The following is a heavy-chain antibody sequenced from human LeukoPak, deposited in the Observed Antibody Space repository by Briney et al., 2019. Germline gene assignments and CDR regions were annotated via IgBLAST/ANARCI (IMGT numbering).Heavy chain of an antibody. CDR2: IYYSGST. CDR1: GGSISGYY. Sequence: SETLSLTCTVSGGSISGYYWSWIRQPPGKGLEWIGFIYYSGSTKYNPSLKSRVTMSVDTSRNQFSLKLSSVTAADTAVYYCARGGLENGYHSNDGFDIWGQGTMVTVSS. CDR3: ARGGLENGYHSNDGFDI. D-gene: IGHD3-22*01. V-gene: IGHV4-59*01. J-gene: IGHJ3*02.